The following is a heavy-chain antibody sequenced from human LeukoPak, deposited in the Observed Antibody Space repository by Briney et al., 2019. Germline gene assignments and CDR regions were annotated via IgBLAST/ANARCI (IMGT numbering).Heavy chain of an antibody. CDR3: ARDRGVGAPTDY. D-gene: IGHD1-26*01. V-gene: IGHV4-61*02. CDR1: GGSISSGRYY. Sequence: NPSQTLSLTCNVSGGSISSGRYYWNWIRQPAGKGLEWIGRVYTSGSTNYNSSLKSRVTISVDTSKNQFSLRLSSVTAADTAVYYCARDRGVGAPTDYWGQGTLVTVSS. J-gene: IGHJ4*02. CDR2: VYTSGST.